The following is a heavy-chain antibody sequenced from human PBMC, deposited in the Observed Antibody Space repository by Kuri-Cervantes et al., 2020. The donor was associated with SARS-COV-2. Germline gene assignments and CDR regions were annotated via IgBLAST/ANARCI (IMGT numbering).Heavy chain of an antibody. D-gene: IGHD1-26*01. CDR1: GGTFSSYA. CDR3: ARGDFRGYYYYYMDV. J-gene: IGHJ6*03. Sequence: SVKVSCKASGGTFSSYAISWVRQAPGQGLEWMGGIIPIFGTANYAQKFQGRVTITADESTSTAYMELSSLRSEDTAVYYCARGDFRGYYYYYMDVWGKGTTVNVSS. V-gene: IGHV1-69*13. CDR2: IIPIFGTA.